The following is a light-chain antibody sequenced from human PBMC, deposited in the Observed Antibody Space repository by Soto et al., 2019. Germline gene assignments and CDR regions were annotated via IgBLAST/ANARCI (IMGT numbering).Light chain of an antibody. CDR2: EGS. V-gene: IGLV2-23*03. CDR1: SSDVGSYNL. Sequence: QSALTQPASVSGSPGQSITISCTGTSSDVGSYNLVSWYQQHPGKAPKLMIYEGSKRPSGVSNRFSGSKSGNTASLTISGLQAQDEAEYYYCSYAGSSTFVVVFGGGTKLTVL. J-gene: IGLJ2*01. CDR3: CSYAGSSTFVVV.